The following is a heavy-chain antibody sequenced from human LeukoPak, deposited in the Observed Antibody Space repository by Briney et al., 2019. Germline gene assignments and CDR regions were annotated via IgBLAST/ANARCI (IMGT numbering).Heavy chain of an antibody. V-gene: IGHV4-31*03. CDR2: IYYSGST. D-gene: IGHD6-19*01. Sequence: SETLSLTCTVSGDSISSGGYYWSWIRQHPGKGLEWIGYIYYSGSTYYNPSLKSRVTISVDTSKNQFSLKLSSVTAADTAVYYCARSRSGWYGSDAFDIWGQGTTVTVSS. CDR3: ARSRSGWYGSDAFDI. J-gene: IGHJ3*02. CDR1: GDSISSGGYY.